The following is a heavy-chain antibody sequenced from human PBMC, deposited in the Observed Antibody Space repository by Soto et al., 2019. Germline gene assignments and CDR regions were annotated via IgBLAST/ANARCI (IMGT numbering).Heavy chain of an antibody. D-gene: IGHD5-12*01. CDR3: TRARYSGYDSRFDY. J-gene: IGHJ4*02. Sequence: PGGSLRLSCTASGFTFGDYAMSWFRQAPGKGLEWVGFIRSKAYGGTTEYAASVKGRFTISRDDSKSIAYLQMNSLKTEDTAVYYCTRARYSGYDSRFDYWGQGTLVTVSS. CDR2: IRSKAYGGTT. V-gene: IGHV3-49*03. CDR1: GFTFGDYA.